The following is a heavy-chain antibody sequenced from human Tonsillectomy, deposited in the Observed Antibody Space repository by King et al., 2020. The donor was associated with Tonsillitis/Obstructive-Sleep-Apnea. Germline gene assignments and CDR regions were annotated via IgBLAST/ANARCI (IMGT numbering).Heavy chain of an antibody. D-gene: IGHD6-13*01. CDR2: INHSGST. CDR1: GGSFSGYY. Sequence: VQLPQWGAGLLKPSETLSLTCAVYGGSFSGYYWSWIRQPPGKGLEWIGEINHSGSTNYNPSLKSRVTISVDTSKNQFSLKLSSVTAADTAVYYCARGPTGYSSSWQPRLRWFDPWGQGTLVTVSS. V-gene: IGHV4-34*01. J-gene: IGHJ5*02. CDR3: ARGPTGYSSSWQPRLRWFDP.